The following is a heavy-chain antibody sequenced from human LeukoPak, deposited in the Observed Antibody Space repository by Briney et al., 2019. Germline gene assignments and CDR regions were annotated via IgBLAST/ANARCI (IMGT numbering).Heavy chain of an antibody. CDR1: GGSICSYY. J-gene: IGHJ4*02. Sequence: SETLSLTCTVSGGSICSYYWSWIRQPPGKGLEWIGYVYYSGSTNYNPSLKSRVTISVDTSKNQFSLKLNSVTAADTAVYYCARYGGSPSNYFDYWGQGTLVTVSS. V-gene: IGHV4-59*08. D-gene: IGHD1-26*01. CDR2: VYYSGST. CDR3: ARYGGSPSNYFDY.